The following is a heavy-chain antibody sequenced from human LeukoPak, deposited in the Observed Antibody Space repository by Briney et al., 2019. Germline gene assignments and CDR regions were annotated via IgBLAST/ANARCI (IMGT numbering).Heavy chain of an antibody. CDR3: ARDNRDVTDAFDI. CDR2: IKQDGSEK. V-gene: IGHV3-7*04. D-gene: IGHD3-10*01. Sequence: GGSLRLSCAVSGFIFSSYWMSWVRQAPGKGLEWVANIKQDGSEKDYVDSVKGRFTISRDNAQSSLYLQMNRLRAKDTAVYYCARDNRDVTDAFDIWGQGTLVTVSS. CDR1: GFIFSSYW. J-gene: IGHJ3*02.